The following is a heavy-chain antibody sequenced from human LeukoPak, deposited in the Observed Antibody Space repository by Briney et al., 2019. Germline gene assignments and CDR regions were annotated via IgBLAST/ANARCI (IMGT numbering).Heavy chain of an antibody. Sequence: SQTLSLTCTVSGGSISSGGYYWSWIRQRPGKGLEWIGYIYYSGSTYYNPSLKSRVTISVDTSKNQFSLELSSVTAADTAVYYCARFDYGDYQHDAFDIWGQGTMVTVSS. V-gene: IGHV4-31*03. J-gene: IGHJ3*02. CDR3: ARFDYGDYQHDAFDI. D-gene: IGHD4-17*01. CDR2: IYYSGST. CDR1: GGSISSGGYY.